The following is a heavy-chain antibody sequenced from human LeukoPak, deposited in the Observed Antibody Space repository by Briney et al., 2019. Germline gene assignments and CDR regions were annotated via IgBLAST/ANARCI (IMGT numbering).Heavy chain of an antibody. CDR1: GYTFTSYD. D-gene: IGHD2-2*01. V-gene: IGHV1-8*03. CDR3: ARAIRVVVVPAAMKYYFDY. CDR2: MNPNSGNT. Sequence: ASVKVSCKASGYTFTSYDINWVRQATGQGLEWMGWMNPNSGNTGYAQKFQGRFTITRNTSISTAYMELSSLRSEDTAVYYCARAIRVVVVPAAMKYYFDYWGQGTLVTVSS. J-gene: IGHJ4*02.